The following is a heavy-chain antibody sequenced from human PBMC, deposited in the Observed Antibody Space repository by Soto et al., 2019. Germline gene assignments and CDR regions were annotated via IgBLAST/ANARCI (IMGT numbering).Heavy chain of an antibody. V-gene: IGHV3-15*01. CDR1: GFTFKNAW. Sequence: GGSLRLSXGASGFTFKNAWMTWVRQAPGKGLEWVGRIKSKTNGGTTDFAAPVKGRFTISRDDSKSTLSLQMNSLKTEDTAVYYCTTDDPINKNWGRGTLVTVSS. J-gene: IGHJ4*02. CDR2: IKSKTNGGTT. CDR3: TTDDPINKN.